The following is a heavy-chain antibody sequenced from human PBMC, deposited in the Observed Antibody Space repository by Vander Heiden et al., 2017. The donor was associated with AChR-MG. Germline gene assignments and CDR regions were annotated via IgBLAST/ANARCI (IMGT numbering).Heavy chain of an antibody. V-gene: IGHV3-13*01. CDR3: VRYRRRPFWYFDL. J-gene: IGHJ2*01. CDR2: IGPAGDT. CDR1: GLTFSDYE. D-gene: IGHD3-16*02. Sequence: ELQLVESGGGLVQPGGSLSLSCAASGLTFSDYEFHWVRQSTRKGLEWVAGIGPAGDTYYADSMRGRFTVSREADKDSLYLHMNSLGAGDTALYFCVRYRRRPFWYFDLWGRGTLVTVSS.